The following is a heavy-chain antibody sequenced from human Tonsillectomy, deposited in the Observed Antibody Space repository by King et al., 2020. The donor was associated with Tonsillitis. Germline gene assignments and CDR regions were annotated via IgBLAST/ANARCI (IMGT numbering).Heavy chain of an antibody. CDR3: ATAPVLLWFGDYPGAFDI. Sequence: QLVQSGGGVVQPGGSLRLSCAASGFTFSSYGMHWVRQAPGKGLEWGAVISLDGSDKYYADSVNSRFTISRDNSNNTLYLQMNSLRAEDTAVYSCATAPVLLWFGDYPGAFDIWGQGTMVTVSS. D-gene: IGHD3-10*01. J-gene: IGHJ3*02. CDR1: GFTFSSYG. V-gene: IGHV3-30*03. CDR2: ISLDGSDK.